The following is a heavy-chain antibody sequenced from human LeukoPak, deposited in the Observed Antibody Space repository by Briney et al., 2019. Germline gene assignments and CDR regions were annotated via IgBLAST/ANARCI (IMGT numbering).Heavy chain of an antibody. CDR2: ISSSSSYI. CDR3: ARDGGDGSNYGDLAEYFQY. J-gene: IGHJ1*01. CDR1: GFTFSSYS. V-gene: IGHV3-21*01. Sequence: PGGSLRLSCAASGFTFSSYSMNWVRQAPGKGLEWVSSISSSSSYIYYADSVKGRFTISRDNAKKSLYLQMNSLRAEDTAVYYCARDGGDGSNYGDLAEYFQYWGQGTLVTVSS. D-gene: IGHD4-17*01.